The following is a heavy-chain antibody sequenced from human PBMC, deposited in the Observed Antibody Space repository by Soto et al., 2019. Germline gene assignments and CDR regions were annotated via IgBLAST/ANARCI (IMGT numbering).Heavy chain of an antibody. V-gene: IGHV4-59*12. CDR2: IHYSGAT. CDR3: ARGVYFDY. CDR1: RGSISNYY. J-gene: IGHJ4*02. Sequence: KPSETLSLTCAVSRGSISNYYWSWIRQPPGKGPEWIAFIHYSGATNYSPSLKSRVTISVDTSKNHFSLKLSSVTAADTAVYYCARGVYFDYWGQGALVTVS. D-gene: IGHD3-16*01.